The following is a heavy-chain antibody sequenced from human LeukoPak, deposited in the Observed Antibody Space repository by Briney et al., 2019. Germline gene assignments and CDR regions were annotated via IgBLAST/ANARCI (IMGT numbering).Heavy chain of an antibody. V-gene: IGHV3-11*05. CDR2: ISSSSIYT. Sequence: GGSLTLSCAASGFIFSDYYMSWIRQAPGKGLEWLSYISSSSIYTSYADSVKGRFTISRDNAKNSLYLQLNSLRAEDTAVYYCAKDQYGEAFDIWGPGTMVTVSS. J-gene: IGHJ3*02. CDR1: GFIFSDYY. CDR3: AKDQYGEAFDI. D-gene: IGHD4-17*01.